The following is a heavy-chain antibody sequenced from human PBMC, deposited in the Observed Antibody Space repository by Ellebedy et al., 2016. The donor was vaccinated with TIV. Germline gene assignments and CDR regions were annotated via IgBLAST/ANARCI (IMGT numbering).Heavy chain of an antibody. Sequence: GESLKISCAASGFIVSSYFMSWVRQAPGKGLEWVSVIYGDGGTNYPDSVQGRFTISRDSSKNTLYLQMNSLRAEDTAVYYCARDPGGGGDYGDNWFDPWGQGTVVTVSS. CDR2: IYGDGGT. CDR1: GFIVSSYF. V-gene: IGHV3-66*01. J-gene: IGHJ5*02. CDR3: ARDPGGGGDYGDNWFDP. D-gene: IGHD4-17*01.